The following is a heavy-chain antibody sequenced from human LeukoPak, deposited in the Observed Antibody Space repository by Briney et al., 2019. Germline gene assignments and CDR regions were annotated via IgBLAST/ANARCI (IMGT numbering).Heavy chain of an antibody. Sequence: GGSLRLSCAASGFTFSSYWMSWVRQAPGKGLEWVANIKQDGSEKYYVDSVKGRFTISRDNAKNSLNLQMNSLRAEDMAVYYCARDSPYYDSSGYYPSGAFDIWGQGTMVTVSS. V-gene: IGHV3-7*01. CDR3: ARDSPYYDSSGYYPSGAFDI. J-gene: IGHJ3*02. CDR2: IKQDGSEK. CDR1: GFTFSSYW. D-gene: IGHD3-22*01.